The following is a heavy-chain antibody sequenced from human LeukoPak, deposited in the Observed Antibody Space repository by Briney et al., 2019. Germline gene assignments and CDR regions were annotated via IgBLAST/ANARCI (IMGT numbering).Heavy chain of an antibody. V-gene: IGHV4-4*07. CDR3: AKGGIVVANWFDP. CDR2: IYTSGST. CDR1: GGSISSYS. Sequence: SETLSLTCTVSGGSISSYSSSRIRQPAGKGLEWIGRIYTSGSTNYNPSLKSRVTMSVDTSKNQFSLKLSSVTAADTAVYYCAKGGIVVANWFDPWVQGTRVTVSS. D-gene: IGHD2-2*01. J-gene: IGHJ5*02.